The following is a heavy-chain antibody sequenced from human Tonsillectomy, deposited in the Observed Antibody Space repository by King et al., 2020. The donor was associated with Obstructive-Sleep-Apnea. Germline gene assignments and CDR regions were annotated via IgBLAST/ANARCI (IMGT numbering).Heavy chain of an antibody. CDR2: VYNSRSN. CDR3: AKDASGTYYNWFDP. CDR1: GGPIGNYY. D-gene: IGHD3-10*01. V-gene: IGHV4-59*01. J-gene: IGHJ5*02. Sequence: VQLQESGPGLVKPSETLSLTCTVFGGPIGNYYWSWVRQPPGKGLEWIGFVYNSRSNIYNPSLMSRVTISGDTSKNQFSLRLTSVTAADAAVYYCAKDASGTYYNWFDPWGQGIPVTVSS.